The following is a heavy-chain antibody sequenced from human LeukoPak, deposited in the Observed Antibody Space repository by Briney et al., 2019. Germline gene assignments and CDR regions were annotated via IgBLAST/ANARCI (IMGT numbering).Heavy chain of an antibody. CDR1: GGTFSSYA. Sequence: GASVKVSCKASGGTFSSYAISWVRQAPGQGLEWMGGIIPIFGTANYAQKFQGRVTITADESTSTAYMELSSLRAEDTAVYCCASAVRGSSVDYWGQGTLVTVSS. CDR3: ASAVRGSSVDY. J-gene: IGHJ4*02. V-gene: IGHV1-69*13. CDR2: IIPIFGTA.